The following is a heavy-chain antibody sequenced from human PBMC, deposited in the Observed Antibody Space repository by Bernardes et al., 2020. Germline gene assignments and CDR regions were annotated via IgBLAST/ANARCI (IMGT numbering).Heavy chain of an antibody. CDR3: AHLGVTGYYNGRY. Sequence: GGSLRLSCVASGFTFSDYYMSWIRQAPGKGLEWVSYISSSGSTIYYADSVKGRFTISRDNAKNSLYLQMNSLRAEDTAVYYCAHLGVTGYYNGRYWGQGTLVTVSS. CDR1: GFTFSDYY. CDR2: ISSSGSTI. V-gene: IGHV3-11*01. J-gene: IGHJ4*02. D-gene: IGHD3-9*01.